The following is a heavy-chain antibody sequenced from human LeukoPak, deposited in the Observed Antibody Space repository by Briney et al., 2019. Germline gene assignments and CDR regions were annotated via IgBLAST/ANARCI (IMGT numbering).Heavy chain of an antibody. CDR1: GFTFSTYA. Sequence: GGSLRLSCAASGFTFSTYAMSWVRQAPGKGLEWVSSISRSGSTKYYADSVKGRFTISRDNAKNSLFLQMNSLRAEDTAVYYCARVLRYCSGGNCYSGGLGYMDVWGKGTTVTISS. CDR2: ISRSGSTK. D-gene: IGHD2-15*01. J-gene: IGHJ6*03. CDR3: ARVLRYCSGGNCYSGGLGYMDV. V-gene: IGHV3-11*01.